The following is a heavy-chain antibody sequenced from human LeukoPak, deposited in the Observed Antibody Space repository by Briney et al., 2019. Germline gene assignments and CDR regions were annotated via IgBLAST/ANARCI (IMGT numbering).Heavy chain of an antibody. CDR3: AREKTACGGDCYDS. V-gene: IGHV3-48*03. D-gene: IGHD2-21*01. Sequence: PGGSLRLSCEASGFTFSSYEMNWVRQAPGKGLEWVSYISSSGTPIHYADSVKGQFTISRDNAKNSLFLQMNSLRAEDTAVYYCAREKTACGGDCYDSWGQGTLVTVSS. CDR2: ISSSGTPI. J-gene: IGHJ4*02. CDR1: GFTFSSYE.